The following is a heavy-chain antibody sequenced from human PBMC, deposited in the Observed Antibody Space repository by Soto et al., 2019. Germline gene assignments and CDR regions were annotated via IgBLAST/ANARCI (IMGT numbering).Heavy chain of an antibody. CDR1: GGSFSGYY. CDR3: ARGSIAVAGAPFDY. J-gene: IGHJ4*02. CDR2: INHSGST. D-gene: IGHD6-19*01. V-gene: IGHV4-34*01. Sequence: QVQLQQWGAGLLKPSETLSLTCAVYGGSFSGYYWSWIRQPPGKGLEWIGEINHSGSTTYNPSLKSRVTISVDTSKNQFSLELSSVTAADTAVYYCARGSIAVAGAPFDYWGQGTLVTVSS.